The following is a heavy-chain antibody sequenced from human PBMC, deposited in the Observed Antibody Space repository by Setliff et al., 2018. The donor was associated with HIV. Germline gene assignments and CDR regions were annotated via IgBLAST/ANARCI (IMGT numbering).Heavy chain of an antibody. Sequence: ASVKVSCKASGHTFTNVDIHWLRRATGQGREWMGWMNPNTGVSGYALKFQARVTLTRDTSISTAYMELSSLTSEDTAGYYCARGKGVGGVVITGGLDVWGKGTTVTVS. D-gene: IGHD3-10*01. J-gene: IGHJ6*03. CDR3: ARGKGVGGVVITGGLDV. V-gene: IGHV1-8*01. CDR1: GHTFTNVD. CDR2: MNPNTGVS.